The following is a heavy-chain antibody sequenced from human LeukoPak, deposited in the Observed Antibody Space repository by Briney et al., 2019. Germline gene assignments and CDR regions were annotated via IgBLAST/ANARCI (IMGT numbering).Heavy chain of an antibody. CDR2: ISDSGSRT. D-gene: IGHD3-10*01. CDR1: GFSFSKFA. CDR3: AKDGTLWSGAYYFDY. Sequence: GESLRLSCVASGFSFSKFAMSWVRQAPGKGLEWVSGISDSGSRTYYADSVKGRFTISRDNSKSTLYLQLSRLRVDDTAVYYCAKDGTLWSGAYYFDYWGQGTLVTVSS. J-gene: IGHJ4*02. V-gene: IGHV3-23*01.